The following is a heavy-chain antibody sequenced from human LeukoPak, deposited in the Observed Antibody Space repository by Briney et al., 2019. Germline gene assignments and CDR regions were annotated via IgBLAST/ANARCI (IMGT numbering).Heavy chain of an antibody. V-gene: IGHV4-30-2*01. J-gene: IGHJ4*02. D-gene: IGHD1-26*01. CDR1: GGSISSGGYY. Sequence: SETLSLTCTVSGGSISSGGYYWSWIRQPPGKGLEWIGYIYHSGSTFYNPSLKSRVTISVDRSKNQFSLKLSSVTAADTAVYYCARARDVEWELLPFDYWGQGTLVTVSS. CDR2: IYHSGST. CDR3: ARARDVEWELLPFDY.